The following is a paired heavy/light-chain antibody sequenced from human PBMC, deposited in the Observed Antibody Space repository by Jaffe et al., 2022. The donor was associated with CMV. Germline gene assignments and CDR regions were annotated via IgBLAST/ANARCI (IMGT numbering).Heavy chain of an antibody. CDR1: GFTFSSYW. CDR3: ARDGRGERATWVRGYYYYYMDV. Sequence: EVQLVESGGGLVQPGGSLRLSCAASGFTFSSYWMSWVRQAPGKGLEWVASIKQDGSEKYYVGSLKGRFTISRDNAKNSLYLQMNSLRVEDTAVYYCARDGRGERATWVRGYYYYYMDVWGKGTTVTVSS. CDR2: IKQDGSEK. D-gene: IGHD3-10*01. J-gene: IGHJ6*03. V-gene: IGHV3-7*03.
Light chain of an antibody. Sequence: QSVLTQPPSVSAAPGQKVTISCSGSNSNIGNNYVSWYQQLPGTAPKLLIYENNRRPSGIPDRFSGSKSGTSATLGITGLQTGDEADYYCGTWDSSLSAGNWVFGGGTKLTVL. J-gene: IGLJ3*02. CDR2: ENN. V-gene: IGLV1-51*02. CDR3: GTWDSSLSAGNWV. CDR1: NSNIGNNY.